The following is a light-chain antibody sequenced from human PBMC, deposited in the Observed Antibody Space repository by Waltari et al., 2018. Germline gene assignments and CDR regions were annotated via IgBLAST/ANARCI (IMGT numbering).Light chain of an antibody. CDR2: QAN. V-gene: IGLV2-14*01. CDR1: SSDGGAYNY. J-gene: IGLJ3*02. CDR3: SSYTSSNTLEVM. Sequence: QSALTQPASVSGSPGQSITISCTGTSSDGGAYNYVPWYQQHPAKAPKPMIYQANNRPSGVSGRFAGSKSGNTASLTISGLQAEDEADYYCSSYTSSNTLEVMFGGGTKLTVL.